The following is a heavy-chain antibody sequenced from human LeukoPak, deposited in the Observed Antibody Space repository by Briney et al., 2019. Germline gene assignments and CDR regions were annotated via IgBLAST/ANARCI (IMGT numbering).Heavy chain of an antibody. CDR2: IYHSGST. V-gene: IGHV4-38-2*02. Sequence: PSETLSLTCTVSGYSISSGYYWGWIRQPPGKGLEWIGSIYHSGSTYYNPSLKSRVTISVDTSKNQFSLKLSSVTAADTAVYYCARRYCSSTSCYATDYWGQGTLVTVSS. CDR1: GYSISSGYY. D-gene: IGHD2-2*01. J-gene: IGHJ4*02. CDR3: ARRYCSSTSCYATDY.